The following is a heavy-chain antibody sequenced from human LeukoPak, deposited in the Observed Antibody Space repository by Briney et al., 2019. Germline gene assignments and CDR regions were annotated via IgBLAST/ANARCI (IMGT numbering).Heavy chain of an antibody. CDR1: GYSISSGYY. CDR2: IYHSGST. J-gene: IGHJ3*02. V-gene: IGHV4-38-2*02. Sequence: PSETLSLTCTVSGYSISSGYYWGWIRQPPGKGLEWIGSIYHSGSTYYNPSLKSRVTISVDTSKNQFSLKLSSVTAADTAVYYCARGRYYYGSGTYQADAFDIWGQGTTVTVSS. D-gene: IGHD3-10*01. CDR3: ARGRYYYGSGTYQADAFDI.